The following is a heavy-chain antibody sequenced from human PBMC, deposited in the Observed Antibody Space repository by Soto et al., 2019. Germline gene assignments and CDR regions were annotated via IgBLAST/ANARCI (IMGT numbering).Heavy chain of an antibody. CDR1: GFIFSRHW. V-gene: IGHV3-7*05. D-gene: IGHD1-26*01. CDR2: IKHDGTET. Sequence: VQLVESGGDLVRPGGSLRLSCAASGFIFSRHWMTWVRQAPGKGLEWVANIKHDGTETYLVDSVRGRLTISRDNAKNSVYLQMTSLRVEDTAGYYCARYSGWFIDYWGQGTLVTVSS. CDR3: ARYSGWFIDY. J-gene: IGHJ4*02.